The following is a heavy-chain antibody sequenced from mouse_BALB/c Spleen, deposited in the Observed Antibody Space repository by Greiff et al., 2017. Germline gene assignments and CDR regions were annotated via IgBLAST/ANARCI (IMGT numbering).Heavy chain of an antibody. V-gene: IGHV1-37*01. Sequence: EVQLQQSGPELVKPGASMKISCKASGYSFTGYTMNWVKQSPGKDLEWIGLINPYNGGTSYNQKFKGKATLTVDKSSSTANMELLSLTSEDSAVYDCASGYYGYDAMDYWGQGTSVTVSS. CDR2: INPYNGGT. CDR3: ASGYYGYDAMDY. CDR1: GYSFTGYT. J-gene: IGHJ4*01. D-gene: IGHD1-2*01.